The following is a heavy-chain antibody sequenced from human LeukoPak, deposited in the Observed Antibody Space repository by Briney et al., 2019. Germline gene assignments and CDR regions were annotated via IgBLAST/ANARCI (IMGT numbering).Heavy chain of an antibody. D-gene: IGHD3-10*01. J-gene: IGHJ4*02. V-gene: IGHV3-30*03. CDR3: ASPSYGSGSYQDY. Sequence: GRSLRLSCVASGFIFSKYDIHWVRQAPDKGLEWVAVMSSDGSNKFYADSVKGRFTISRDNSKNTMYLEMNSLGAEDTAVYYCASPSYGSGSYQDYWGQGTLVTVSS. CDR2: MSSDGSNK. CDR1: GFIFSKYD.